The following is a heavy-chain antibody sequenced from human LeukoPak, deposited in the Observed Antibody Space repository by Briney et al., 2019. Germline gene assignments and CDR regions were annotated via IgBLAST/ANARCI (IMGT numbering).Heavy chain of an antibody. CDR3: ARVGAGDCCFFSY. D-gene: IGHD2-21*02. V-gene: IGHV1-2*02. CDR1: GYTFTGYY. J-gene: IGHJ4*02. Sequence: GASVKVSCKASGYTFTGYYMHWVRQAPGQGLEWIGWINPNSGGTSYAQKFQGRVTMTGDTSISTAYMDLSKLRSDDTAVYYCARVGAGDCCFFSYWGQGTLVTVSS. CDR2: INPNSGGT.